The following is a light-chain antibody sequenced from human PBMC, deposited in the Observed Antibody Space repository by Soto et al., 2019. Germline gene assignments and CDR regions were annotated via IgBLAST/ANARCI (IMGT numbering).Light chain of an antibody. Sequence: QSALTQPPSASGSPGQSVTISCTGTSSDVGGYNYVSWYQQHAGNAPKLMIYEVSKRPSGVPDCFSGSKSANTASLTGSGRYDDDEADYYCSSYAGSNNFVFGTGTKLTVL. V-gene: IGLV2-8*01. J-gene: IGLJ1*01. CDR1: SSDVGGYNY. CDR2: EVS. CDR3: SSYAGSNNFV.